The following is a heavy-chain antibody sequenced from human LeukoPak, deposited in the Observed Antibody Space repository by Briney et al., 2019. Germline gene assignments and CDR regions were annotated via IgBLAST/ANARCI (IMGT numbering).Heavy chain of an antibody. J-gene: IGHJ4*02. CDR2: IFSDEDN. D-gene: IGHD3-16*02. CDR3: AHRPGLSSYYFDS. Sequence: SGPTLLNAIQMLSLTLTYAGCSPSTSGVGVGWILHPPEKALERLLPIFSDEDNRYSPSLKSRITISKDTATIHVILRLSNMDPVDTATYYCAHRPGLSSYYFDSWGQGTLVTVSS. CDR1: GCSPSTSGVG. V-gene: IGHV2-5*02.